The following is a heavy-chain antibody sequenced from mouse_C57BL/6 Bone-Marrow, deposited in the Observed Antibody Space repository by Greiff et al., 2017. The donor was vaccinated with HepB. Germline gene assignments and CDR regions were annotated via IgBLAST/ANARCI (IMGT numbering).Heavy chain of an antibody. CDR3: ARAGKLRYYYAMDY. J-gene: IGHJ4*01. Sequence: EVQLVESGPELVKPGASVKISCKASGYSFTDYNMNWVKQSNGKSLEWIGVINPNYGTTSYNQKFKGKATLTVDQSSSTAYMQLNSLTSEDSAVYYCARAGKLRYYYAMDYWGQGTSVTVSS. CDR2: INPNYGTT. D-gene: IGHD1-1*01. CDR1: GYSFTDYN. V-gene: IGHV1-39*01.